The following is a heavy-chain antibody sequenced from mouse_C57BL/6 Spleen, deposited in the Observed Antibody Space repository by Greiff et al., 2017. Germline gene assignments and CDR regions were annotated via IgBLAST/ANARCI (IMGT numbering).Heavy chain of an antibody. CDR1: GYTFTSYW. J-gene: IGHJ1*03. Sequence: VQLQQPGAELVKPGASVKVSCKASGYTFTSYWMHWVKQRPGQGLEWLGRIHPSDSDTNYNQKFKGKATLTVDKSSSTAYMQLSSLTSEDSAVYYCAIWSSSYGSHWYFDVWGTGTTVTVSS. CDR3: AIWSSSYGSHWYFDV. CDR2: IHPSDSDT. D-gene: IGHD1-1*01. V-gene: IGHV1-74*01.